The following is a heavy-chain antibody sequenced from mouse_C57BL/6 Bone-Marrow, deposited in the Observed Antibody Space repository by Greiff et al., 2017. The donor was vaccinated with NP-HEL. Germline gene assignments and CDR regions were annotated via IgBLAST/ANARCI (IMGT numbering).Heavy chain of an antibody. J-gene: IGHJ2*01. V-gene: IGHV1-15*01. CDR2: IDPETGGT. CDR3: TTYYSNYDYFDY. Sequence: VQLKESGAELVRPGASVTLSCKASGYTFTDYEMHWVKQTPVHGLEWIGAIDPETGGTAYNQKFKGKAILTADKSSSTAYMELRSLTSEDSAVYYCTTYYSNYDYFDYWGQGTTLTVSS. D-gene: IGHD2-5*01. CDR1: GYTFTDYE.